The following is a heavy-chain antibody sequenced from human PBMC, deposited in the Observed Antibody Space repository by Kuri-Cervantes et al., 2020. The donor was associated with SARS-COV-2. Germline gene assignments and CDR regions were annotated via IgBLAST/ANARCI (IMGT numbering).Heavy chain of an antibody. CDR3: AREESSSTQDY. D-gene: IGHD6-6*01. Sequence: GESLKISCAASRFTFSSYAMHWVRQPPGKGLEWVAVISFDGNYKYYADSVKGRFTISRDNSKNTLSLQMSSLRAEDTAVYYCAREESSSTQDYWGQGTLVTVSS. J-gene: IGHJ4*02. CDR1: RFTFSSYA. V-gene: IGHV3-30-3*01. CDR2: ISFDGNYK.